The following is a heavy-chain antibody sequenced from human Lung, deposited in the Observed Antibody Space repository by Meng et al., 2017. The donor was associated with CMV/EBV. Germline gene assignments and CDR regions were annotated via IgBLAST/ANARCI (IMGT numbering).Heavy chain of an antibody. J-gene: IGHJ4*02. D-gene: IGHD6-19*01. CDR1: GGSISSSNW. CDR3: ARVGQWLPIDY. CDR2: IYHSGST. V-gene: IGHV4-4*02. Sequence: GQLKGAGQGLVKPSGTLSLTCAVSGGSISSSNWWSWGRQPPGKGLEWIGEIYHSGSTNYNPSLKSRVTISVDKSKNQFSLNLSSVTAADTAVYYCARVGQWLPIDYWGQGTLVTVSS.